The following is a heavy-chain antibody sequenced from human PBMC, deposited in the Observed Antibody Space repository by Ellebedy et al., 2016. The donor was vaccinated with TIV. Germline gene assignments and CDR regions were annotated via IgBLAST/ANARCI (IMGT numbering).Heavy chain of an antibody. CDR1: EFTFNTYG. D-gene: IGHD1-1*01. J-gene: IGHJ4*02. V-gene: IGHV3-30*18. CDR3: EKRYRSYFDY. Sequence: GESLKISCAASEFTFNTYGMNWVRQAPGKGLEWVALISSDGSSKSYADSVKGRFTISRDNSKNTLYLQMNSLREGDTAVYYCEKRYRSYFDYWGQGTLVTVSS. CDR2: ISSDGSSK.